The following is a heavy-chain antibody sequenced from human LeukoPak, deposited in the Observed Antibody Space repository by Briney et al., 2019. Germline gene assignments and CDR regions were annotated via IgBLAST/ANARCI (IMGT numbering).Heavy chain of an antibody. D-gene: IGHD2-15*01. CDR1: GFTFSSYE. V-gene: IGHV3-48*03. CDR2: ISSSGSTI. CDR3: ARSYCSGGSCYLGY. Sequence: GGSLRLSCAASGFTFSSYEMNWVRQAPGKGLEWVSYISSSGSTIYYADSVKGRFTISRDNAKNSLYLQMNSLRAEGTAVYYCARSYCSGGSCYLGYWGQGTLVTVSS. J-gene: IGHJ4*02.